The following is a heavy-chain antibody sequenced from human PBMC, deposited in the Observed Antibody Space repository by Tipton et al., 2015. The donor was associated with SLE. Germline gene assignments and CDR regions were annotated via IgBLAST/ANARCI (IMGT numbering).Heavy chain of an antibody. Sequence: QSGAEVKKAGASVKLSCKASGYTFYTHAMHWVRQAPGQRLEWMGWINAANGNTKYSQKFQDRVSILRDTSASTAYMEVSSLRSEDTAVYYCARQISGKGYFDYWGQGTLVTVSS. CDR2: INAANGNT. CDR1: GYTFYTHA. V-gene: IGHV1-3*01. J-gene: IGHJ4*02. CDR3: ARQISGKGYFDY. D-gene: IGHD6-19*01.